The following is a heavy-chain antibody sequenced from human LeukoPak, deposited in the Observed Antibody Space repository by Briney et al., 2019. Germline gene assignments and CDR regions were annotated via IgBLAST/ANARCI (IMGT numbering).Heavy chain of an antibody. J-gene: IGHJ4*02. CDR1: GGTFSSYA. Sequence: SVKVSCKASGGTFSSYAISWVRQAPGQGLEWMGGIIPIFGTANYAQKFQGRVTITADESTSTAYMELSSLRSEDTAVYYCARSPWVAGTQFDYWGQGTLVTVSS. V-gene: IGHV1-69*01. D-gene: IGHD6-19*01. CDR2: IIPIFGTA. CDR3: ARSPWVAGTQFDY.